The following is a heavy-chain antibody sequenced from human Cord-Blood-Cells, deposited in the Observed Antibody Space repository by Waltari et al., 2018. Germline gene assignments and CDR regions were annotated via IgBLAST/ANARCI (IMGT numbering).Heavy chain of an antibody. J-gene: IGHJ4*02. CDR3: ARDGDYSNYFDY. CDR2: IIPIRDIA. V-gene: IGHV1-69*09. CDR1: GGTFSSYA. D-gene: IGHD4-4*01. Sequence: QVQLVQSGAEVKKPGSSVKVSCKATGGTFSSYAISWVRQARGHGLEWMGRIIPIRDIANYAQKLHGMFTITAHKSPSTAYMELSSLRSEDTAVYYCARDGDYSNYFDYWGQGTLFTVSS.